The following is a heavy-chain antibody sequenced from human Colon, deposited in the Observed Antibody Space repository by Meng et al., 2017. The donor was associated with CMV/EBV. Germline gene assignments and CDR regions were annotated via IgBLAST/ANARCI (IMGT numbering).Heavy chain of an antibody. Sequence: GESLKISCAASGFTFDDYGMSWVRQAPGKGLEWVSGINWNGGSTGYADSVKGRFTISRDNAKNSLYLQKNSLRAEDTALYYCARGTQWNFDYWGQGTLVTVSS. V-gene: IGHV3-20*04. CDR2: INWNGGST. CDR3: ARGTQWNFDY. CDR1: GFTFDDYG. D-gene: IGHD6-19*01. J-gene: IGHJ4*02.